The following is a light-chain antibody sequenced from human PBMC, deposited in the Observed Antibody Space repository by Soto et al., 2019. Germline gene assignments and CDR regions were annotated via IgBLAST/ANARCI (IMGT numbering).Light chain of an antibody. J-gene: IGKJ2*01. CDR1: QRITTY. CDR3: QQSYSTPYT. Sequence: NHMTQSPSSLSASVGDRVTITCRASQRITTYLNWYQQKPGKAPKLLISTAATLQGGVPSRFSGSGSGTDFTLTITTLQPEDFATYFCQQSYSTPYTFGQGTKLEIK. V-gene: IGKV1-39*01. CDR2: TAA.